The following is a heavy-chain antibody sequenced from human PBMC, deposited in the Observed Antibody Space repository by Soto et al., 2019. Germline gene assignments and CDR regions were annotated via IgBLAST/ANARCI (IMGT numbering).Heavy chain of an antibody. CDR3: ATLPPAANHNWFDP. Sequence: GASVKVSCKVSGYTLTELSMHWVRQAPGKGLEWMGGFDPEDGETIYAQKFQGRVTMTEDTSTDTAYMELSSLRSEDTAVYYCATLPPAANHNWFDPWGQGTLVTVSS. CDR2: FDPEDGET. V-gene: IGHV1-24*01. J-gene: IGHJ5*02. CDR1: GYTLTELS. D-gene: IGHD2-2*01.